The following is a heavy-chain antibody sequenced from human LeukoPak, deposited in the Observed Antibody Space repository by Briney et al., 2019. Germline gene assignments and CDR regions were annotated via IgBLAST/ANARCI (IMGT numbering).Heavy chain of an antibody. CDR2: IYHSGST. CDR1: GGSITNYY. V-gene: IGHV4-59*01. J-gene: IGHJ4*02. CDR3: ARSTQDSSTSFDY. D-gene: IGHD6-6*01. Sequence: SETLSLTCTVPGGSITNYYWSWIRQPPGKGLEYIGFIYHSGSTNYNPSLKSRVTMSVDKSKNQCSLRLSSVTAADTAIYFCARSTQDSSTSFDYWGPGNPGHRLL.